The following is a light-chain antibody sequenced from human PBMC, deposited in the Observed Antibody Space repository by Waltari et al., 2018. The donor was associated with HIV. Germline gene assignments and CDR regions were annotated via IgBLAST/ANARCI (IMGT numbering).Light chain of an antibody. CDR1: SFNIGSNF. J-gene: IGLJ1*01. CDR2: RNN. Sequence: QSVLTQPPSASGTPGQRVTIRCSGSSFNIGSNFVYWYQQLPGAAPKLLIYRNNQRPSGVPDGFSGSKSGTAASLAISGLRSEDEADYYCAAWDDSLSGFYVVGTGTKVTVL. V-gene: IGLV1-47*01. CDR3: AAWDDSLSGFYV.